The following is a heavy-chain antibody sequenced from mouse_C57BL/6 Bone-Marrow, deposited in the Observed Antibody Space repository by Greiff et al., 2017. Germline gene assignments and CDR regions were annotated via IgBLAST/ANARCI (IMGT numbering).Heavy chain of an antibody. CDR3: ARYYYGSTPFAY. Sequence: QVQLQQSGAELARPGASVKLSCKASGYTFTSYGISWVKQRTGQGLEWIGEIYPRSGNTYYNEKFKGKATLTADKSSSTAYMELRSLTSEDSAVXVCARYYYGSTPFAYWGQGTLVTVSA. V-gene: IGHV1-81*01. CDR1: GYTFTSYG. CDR2: IYPRSGNT. J-gene: IGHJ3*01. D-gene: IGHD1-1*01.